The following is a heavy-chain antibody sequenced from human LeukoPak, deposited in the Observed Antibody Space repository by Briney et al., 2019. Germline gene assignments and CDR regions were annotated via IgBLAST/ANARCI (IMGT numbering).Heavy chain of an antibody. V-gene: IGHV1-46*01. CDR2: INPIGGTA. J-gene: IGHJ5*02. CDR3: ARARRRGWFDP. D-gene: IGHD3-16*01. Sequence: ASVKVSCKASGYTFTSYYIHWVRQAPGQGLEWMGIINPIGGTADYAQKFQGRVTMTRDTSTSTVYMELSSLRSEDTAVYYCARARRRGWFDPWGQGTLVTVSS. CDR1: GYTFTSYY.